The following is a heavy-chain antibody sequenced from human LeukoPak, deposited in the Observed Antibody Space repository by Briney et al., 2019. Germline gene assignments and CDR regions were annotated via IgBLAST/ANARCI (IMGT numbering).Heavy chain of an antibody. D-gene: IGHD3-10*01. CDR2: IYYSGRT. CDR3: ARDHDMWASGDWFDP. CDR1: GGSISSSSYY. V-gene: IGHV4-39*07. Sequence: SETLSLTCTVSGGSISSSSYYWAWIRQPPGKGLEWIGNIYYSGRTYYNPSLKSRVTISVDTSKNQFSLRLSSVTAADTAVYYCARDHDMWASGDWFDPWGQGTLVTVSS. J-gene: IGHJ5*02.